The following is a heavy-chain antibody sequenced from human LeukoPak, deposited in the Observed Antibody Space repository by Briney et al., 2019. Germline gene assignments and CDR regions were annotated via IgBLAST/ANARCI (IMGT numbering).Heavy chain of an antibody. V-gene: IGHV4-34*01. CDR3: GRGQQVRWPPPIY. CDR1: GGSFSGYH. D-gene: IGHD4-23*01. J-gene: IGHJ4*02. Sequence: SETLSLTCTVYGGSFSGYHWTWIRQPPGKGLEWIGEIDPNGGTHYKPSLKSRVTMSLDTSKNHFSLKLSSVTAADTAVYYCGRGQQVRWPPPIYWGQGTLVTVSS. CDR2: IDPNGGT.